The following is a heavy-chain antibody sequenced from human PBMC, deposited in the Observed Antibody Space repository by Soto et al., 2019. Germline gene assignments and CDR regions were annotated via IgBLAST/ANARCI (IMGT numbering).Heavy chain of an antibody. V-gene: IGHV1-46*01. Sequence: ASVKVSCKASGYTFSDHYLHWVRQAPGQGLEWMGIIHPTGGSTSYAQKFQDRVTMTTDTSTSTVYMELSSLRSDDTAMFYRARGSALDTWGQGTLVTVSS. J-gene: IGHJ5*02. CDR1: GYTFSDHY. CDR3: ARGSALDT. CDR2: IHPTGGST.